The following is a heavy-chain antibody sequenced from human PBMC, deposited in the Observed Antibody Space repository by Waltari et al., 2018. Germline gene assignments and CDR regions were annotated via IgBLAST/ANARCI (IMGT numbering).Heavy chain of an antibody. CDR3: ARDSHLGFIDY. Sequence: EMQLVESGGGLVQPGGSLRLSCAASGFTFSSYWMSWVRQAPGKRREWVANIKQDGSEKDYVDSVKGRFTISRDNAKNALYLQMNSLRAEDTAVYYCARDSHLGFIDYWGQGTLVTVSS. CDR2: IKQDGSEK. V-gene: IGHV3-7*01. D-gene: IGHD1-26*01. CDR1: GFTFSSYW. J-gene: IGHJ4*02.